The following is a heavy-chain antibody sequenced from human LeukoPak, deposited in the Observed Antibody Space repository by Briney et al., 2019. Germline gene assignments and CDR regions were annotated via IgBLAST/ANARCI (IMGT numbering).Heavy chain of an antibody. CDR2: IYYSGST. CDR3: AREPRGGGYSFDY. CDR1: GDSISSGGYY. D-gene: IGHD5-12*01. J-gene: IGHJ4*02. Sequence: SQTLSLTCTVSGDSISSGGYYWSWIRQHPGKGLEWIGYIYYSGSTFYNPSLKSRVTISVDTSKNQFSLRLSSVTAADTAVYYCAREPRGGGYSFDYWGQGTLVTVSS. V-gene: IGHV4-31*03.